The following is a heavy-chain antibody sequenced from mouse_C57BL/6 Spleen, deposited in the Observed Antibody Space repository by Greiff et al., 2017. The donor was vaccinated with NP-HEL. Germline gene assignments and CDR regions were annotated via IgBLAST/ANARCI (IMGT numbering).Heavy chain of an antibody. D-gene: IGHD1-1*01. V-gene: IGHV1-52*01. Sequence: VQLQQPGAELVRPGSSVKLSCKASGYTFTSYWMHWVKQRPIQGLEWIGNIDPSDSETHYNQKFKDKATLTVDKSSSTAYMQLSSLTSEDSAVYYCARRHYGSSRYWYFDVWGTGTTVTVSS. J-gene: IGHJ1*03. CDR2: IDPSDSET. CDR1: GYTFTSYW. CDR3: ARRHYGSSRYWYFDV.